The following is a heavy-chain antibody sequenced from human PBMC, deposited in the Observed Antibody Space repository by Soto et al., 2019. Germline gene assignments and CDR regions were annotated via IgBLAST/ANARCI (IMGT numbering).Heavy chain of an antibody. CDR1: GVSISNRGYY. D-gene: IGHD2-15*01. Sequence: SETLSLTCTVSGVSISNRGYYWSWIRQHPGKGLEWIGYIYYSGSTYYNPSLKSRVTISVDTSKNQLSLKLSSVTAADTAVYYCAGSRYCSGGSCYSEPNWFDPWGQGTLVTVSS. CDR3: AGSRYCSGGSCYSEPNWFDP. CDR2: IYYSGST. J-gene: IGHJ5*02. V-gene: IGHV4-31*03.